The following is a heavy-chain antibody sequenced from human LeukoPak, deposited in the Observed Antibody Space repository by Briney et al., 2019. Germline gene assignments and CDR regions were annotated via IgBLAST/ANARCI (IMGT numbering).Heavy chain of an antibody. CDR3: ARLYSSSSGRALDY. V-gene: IGHV3-48*03. D-gene: IGHD6-6*01. CDR1: GFTFSSDE. CDR2: ISSSGSNI. Sequence: GGSLRLSCAASGFTFSSDEMNWVRQAPGKGLEWVSYISSSGSNIYYADSVKGRFTISRDNAKNSLFLQMNSLRAEDTAVYYCARLYSSSSGRALDYWGQGTLVTVSS. J-gene: IGHJ4*02.